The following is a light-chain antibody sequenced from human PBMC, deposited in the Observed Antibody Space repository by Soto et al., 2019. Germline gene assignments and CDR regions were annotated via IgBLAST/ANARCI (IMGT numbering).Light chain of an antibody. Sequence: DIQMTQAPSSLSASVGDRVTITCRASQSISSYLNWYQQKPGKAPKLLIYAASSLQSGVPSRFSGNGSGTDFTLTISSLQPEDFATYYCQQSYSTPPTFGGGTTVDIK. CDR3: QQSYSTPPT. J-gene: IGKJ4*01. CDR2: AAS. V-gene: IGKV1-39*01. CDR1: QSISSY.